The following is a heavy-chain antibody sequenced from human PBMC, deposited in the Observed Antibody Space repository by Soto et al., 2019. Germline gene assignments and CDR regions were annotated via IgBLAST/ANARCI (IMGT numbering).Heavy chain of an antibody. CDR3: ARAFMFGGVMVSPPLSRYYYRAV. V-gene: IGHV4-34*01. J-gene: IGHJ6*03. CDR1: GGSFSGYY. Sequence: SETLSLTCAVYGGSFSGYYWSWIRQPPGKGLEWIGEINHSGSTNYNPSLKSRVTISVDTSKNQFSLKLSSVTAADTAVYYCARAFMFGGVMVSPPLSRYYYRAVWGKGTTVTVSS. CDR2: INHSGST. D-gene: IGHD3-16*01.